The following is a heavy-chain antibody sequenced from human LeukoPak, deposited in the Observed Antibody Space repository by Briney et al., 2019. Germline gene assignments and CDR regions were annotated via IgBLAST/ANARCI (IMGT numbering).Heavy chain of an antibody. CDR1: GFTFSSYA. CDR2: ISGNDDGT. V-gene: IGHV3-23*01. Sequence: PGGSLRLSCAASGFTFSSYAMNWVRQAPGEGLEWVSSISGNDDGTYYADSVKGRFTISRDNSKNTLYLQMNSLREEDTAVYYCVRDFRSADYWGQGTLVTVSS. J-gene: IGHJ4*02. CDR3: VRDFRSADY.